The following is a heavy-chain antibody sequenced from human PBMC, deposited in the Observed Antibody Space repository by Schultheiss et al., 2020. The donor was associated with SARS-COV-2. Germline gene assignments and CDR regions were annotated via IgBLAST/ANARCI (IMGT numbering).Heavy chain of an antibody. CDR1: GFTFSSYG. J-gene: IGHJ3*02. Sequence: GGSLRLSCAASGFTFSSYGMHWVRQAPGKGLEWVTLIWYDGSHKYYADSVKGRFTISRDNSKNTLYLQMNSLRAEDTAVYYCARESYYYDSSGYYQEPDAFDIWGQGTMVTVSS. V-gene: IGHV3-33*01. CDR3: ARESYYYDSSGYYQEPDAFDI. CDR2: IWYDGSHK. D-gene: IGHD3-22*01.